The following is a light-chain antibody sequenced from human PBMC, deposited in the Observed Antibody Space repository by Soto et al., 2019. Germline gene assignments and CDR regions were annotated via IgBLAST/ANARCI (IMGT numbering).Light chain of an antibody. CDR2: GGS. V-gene: IGKV3-20*01. Sequence: EILLTQSPGTLSLSPGETATLSCRASQSVTSTYLAWYQQRPGQSPRLIIYGGSTRATGFPDRFSGGGSGTDFTLTISRLEPEDSAVYYCHCQLFDSSRIYSFGQGTKLEI. J-gene: IGKJ2*03. CDR3: QLFDSSRIYS. CDR1: QSVTSTY.